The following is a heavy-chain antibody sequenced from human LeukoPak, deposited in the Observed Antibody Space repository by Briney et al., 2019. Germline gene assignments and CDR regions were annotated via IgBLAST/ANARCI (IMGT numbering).Heavy chain of an antibody. J-gene: IGHJ4*02. CDR2: IYYSGSA. Sequence: PSETLSLTCTVSGDSIGNYYWSWIRQPPGKGLEWIGYIYYSGSANYNPSLKSRVTISVDTSKNQVSLKLSSVTAADTAVYYCASRPLSSYYFDYWGQGTLVTVSS. V-gene: IGHV4-59*08. D-gene: IGHD2/OR15-2a*01. CDR1: GDSIGNYY. CDR3: ASRPLSSYYFDY.